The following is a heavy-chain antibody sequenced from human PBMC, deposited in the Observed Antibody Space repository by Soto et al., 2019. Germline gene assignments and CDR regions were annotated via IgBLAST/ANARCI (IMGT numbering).Heavy chain of an antibody. CDR2: ISPYNGDT. Sequence: ASVKVSCKTSGYTFTSYGIDWVRQAPGQGLEWMGWISPYNGDTKYVQRFQGRFTMTTDTPTRTAYMELRSLRSDDTAVYYCAIFDKRVADLDYWGQGARVTVSS. D-gene: IGHD6-19*01. CDR3: AIFDKRVADLDY. CDR1: GYTFTSYG. V-gene: IGHV1-18*01. J-gene: IGHJ4*02.